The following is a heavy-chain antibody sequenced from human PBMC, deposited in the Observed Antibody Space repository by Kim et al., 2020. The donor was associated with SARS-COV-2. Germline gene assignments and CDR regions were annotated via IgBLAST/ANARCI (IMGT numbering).Heavy chain of an antibody. CDR1: GFTFSSYA. CDR3: AKVRPVVGWYFDI. Sequence: GGSLRLYCAASGFTFSSYAMSWVRQAPGKGLEWVSAISGSGGSTYYADSVKGRLTISRDNSKNTLYLQMNSLRAEDTAVYYCAKVRPVVGWYFDIWGRGTLVTVSS. CDR2: ISGSGGST. J-gene: IGHJ2*01. V-gene: IGHV3-23*01. D-gene: IGHD2-15*01.